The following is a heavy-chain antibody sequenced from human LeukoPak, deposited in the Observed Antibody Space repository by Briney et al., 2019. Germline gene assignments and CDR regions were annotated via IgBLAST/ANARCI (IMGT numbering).Heavy chain of an antibody. D-gene: IGHD3-10*01. CDR3: ARDYYGSGSYWFDP. V-gene: IGHV4-4*07. CDR2: IYTSGST. J-gene: IGHJ5*02. CDR1: GGSISSYY. Sequence: SETLSLTCTVSGGSISSYYWNWIRQPAGKGLEWIGRIYTSGSTNYTPSLKSRVTMSIDTSKNQFSLRLSSVTAADTAVYYCARDYYGSGSYWFDPWGQGTLVTVSS.